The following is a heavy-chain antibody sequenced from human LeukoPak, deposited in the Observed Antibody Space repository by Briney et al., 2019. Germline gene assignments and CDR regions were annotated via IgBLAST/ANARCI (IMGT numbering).Heavy chain of an antibody. Sequence: PSETLSLTCTVSGCSISSSSYYWGWIRQPPGKGLEWIGEINHSGSTNYNPSLKSRVTISVDTSKNQFSLKLSSVTAADTAVYYCARGRSTTMIVVVISWGGRNYYFDYWGQGTLVTVSS. CDR3: ARGRSTTMIVVVISWGGRNYYFDY. D-gene: IGHD3-22*01. CDR1: GCSISSSSYY. V-gene: IGHV4-39*07. J-gene: IGHJ4*02. CDR2: INHSGST.